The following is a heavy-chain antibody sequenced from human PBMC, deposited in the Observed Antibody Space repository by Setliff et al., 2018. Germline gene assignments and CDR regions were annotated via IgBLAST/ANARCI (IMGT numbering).Heavy chain of an antibody. CDR1: GFTFSSYW. D-gene: IGHD2-21*02. CDR3: ARNWVTAQHYYYGMDV. CDR2: MKQDGSEK. Sequence: GGSLRLSCAASGFTFSSYWMSWVRQAPGKGLEWVANMKQDGSEKYHADSVKGRFTISRDNSKNTLYLQMDSLRAEDTAVCYYARNWVTAQHYYYGMDVWGQGTTVTVSS. J-gene: IGHJ6*02. V-gene: IGHV3-7*01.